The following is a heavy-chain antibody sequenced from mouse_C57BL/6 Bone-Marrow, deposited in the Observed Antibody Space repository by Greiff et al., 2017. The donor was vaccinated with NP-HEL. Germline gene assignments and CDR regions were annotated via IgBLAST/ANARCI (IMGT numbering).Heavy chain of an antibody. CDR1: GYTFTSYW. Sequence: VHLVESGAELVKPGASVKLSCKASGYTFTSYWMHWVKQRPGRGLEWIGRIDPNSGGTKYNEKFKSKATLTVDKPSSTAYMQLSSLTSEDSAVYYCARWGGSSSYWYFDVWGTGTTVTVSS. V-gene: IGHV1-72*01. D-gene: IGHD1-1*01. J-gene: IGHJ1*03. CDR3: ARWGGSSSYWYFDV. CDR2: IDPNSGGT.